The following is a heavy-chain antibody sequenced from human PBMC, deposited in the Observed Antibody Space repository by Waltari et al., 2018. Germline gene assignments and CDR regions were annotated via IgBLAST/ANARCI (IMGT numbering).Heavy chain of an antibody. Sequence: QLQLQESGPGLVKPSETLSLTCTVSGCSISSSRYYWGWIRQPPGKGLEWIGSIYYSGSTYYNPSLKSRVTISVDTSKNQFSLKLSSVTAADTAVYYCARGEWELPFDYWGQGTLVTVSS. V-gene: IGHV4-39*01. CDR3: ARGEWELPFDY. CDR2: IYYSGST. J-gene: IGHJ4*02. D-gene: IGHD1-26*01. CDR1: GCSISSSRYY.